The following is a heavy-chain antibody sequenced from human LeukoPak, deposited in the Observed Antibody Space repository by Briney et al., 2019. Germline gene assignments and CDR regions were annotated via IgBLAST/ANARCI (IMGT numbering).Heavy chain of an antibody. V-gene: IGHV3-15*01. J-gene: IGHJ4*02. CDR1: GFTFSSYA. CDR2: IKSKTDGGTT. CDR3: TTANRVWNALGY. D-gene: IGHD1-1*01. Sequence: GGSLRLSCAASGFTFSSYAMSWVRQAPGKGLEWVGRIKSKTDGGTTDYATPVKGRFTISRDDSKNTLYLQMNSLKTEDTAVYYCTTANRVWNALGYWGQGTLVTVSS.